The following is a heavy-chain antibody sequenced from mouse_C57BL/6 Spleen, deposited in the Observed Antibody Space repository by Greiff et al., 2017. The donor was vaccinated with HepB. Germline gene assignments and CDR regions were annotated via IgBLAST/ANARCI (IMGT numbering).Heavy chain of an antibody. CDR2: ISSGGSYT. D-gene: IGHD2-12*01. CDR3: AKSNDEEYAMDY. Sequence: DVQLVESGGDLVKPGGSLKLSCAASGFTFSSYGMSWVRQTPDKRLEWVATISSGGSYTYYPDSVKGRFTIPRDNAKNTLYLQMSSLKSEDTAMYYCAKSNDEEYAMDYWGQGTSVTVSS. CDR1: GFTFSSYG. V-gene: IGHV5-6*01. J-gene: IGHJ4*01.